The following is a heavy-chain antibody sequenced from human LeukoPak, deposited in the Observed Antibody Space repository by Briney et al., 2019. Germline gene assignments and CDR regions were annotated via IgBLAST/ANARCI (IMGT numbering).Heavy chain of an antibody. J-gene: IGHJ4*02. Sequence: GGSLRLSCAASGVTFSSYAMSWVRQAPGKGLEWVSAISGSGGSTYYADSVKGRFTISRDNSKNTLYLQMNSLRAEDTAVYYCAKGIVGATRKINFFDYWGQGTLVTVSS. V-gene: IGHV3-23*01. D-gene: IGHD1-26*01. CDR1: GVTFSSYA. CDR3: AKGIVGATRKINFFDY. CDR2: ISGSGGST.